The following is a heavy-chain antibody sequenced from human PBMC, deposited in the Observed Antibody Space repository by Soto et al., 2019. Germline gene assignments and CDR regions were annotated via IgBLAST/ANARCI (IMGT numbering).Heavy chain of an antibody. Sequence: QVQLVQSGAEVKKPGASVKVSCKASGYTFTSYGISWVRQAPGQGLEWMGWISAYNGNTNYAQKLQGRVTMTTDTSTSTAYMALTSLRSDDTAVYYCPRIPSGYYSGEYFQHWGQGTLVTVSS. CDR1: GYTFTSYG. CDR3: PRIPSGYYSGEYFQH. V-gene: IGHV1-18*01. J-gene: IGHJ1*01. CDR2: ISAYNGNT. D-gene: IGHD3-22*01.